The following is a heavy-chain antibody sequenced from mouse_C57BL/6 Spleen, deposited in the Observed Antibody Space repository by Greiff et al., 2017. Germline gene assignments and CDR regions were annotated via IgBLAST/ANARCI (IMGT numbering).Heavy chain of an antibody. CDR2: IDPSDSYT. J-gene: IGHJ2*01. V-gene: IGHV1-59*01. CDR1: GYTFTSYW. CDR3: ARPGTTVVDYFDY. D-gene: IGHD1-1*01. Sequence: QVQLQQSGAELVRPGTSVKLSCKASGYTFTSYWMHWVKQRPGQGLEWIGVIDPSDSYTNYNQKFKGKATLTVDTSSSTAYMQLSSLTSEDSAVYYCARPGTTVVDYFDYWGQGTTLTVSS.